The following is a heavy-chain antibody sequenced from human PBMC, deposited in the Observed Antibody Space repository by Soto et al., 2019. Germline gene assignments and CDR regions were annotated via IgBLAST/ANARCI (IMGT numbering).Heavy chain of an antibody. CDR2: IYYSGST. CDR3: ARQGYSSGWYIA. Sequence: QLQLQESGPGLVKPSETLSLTCTVSGGSISSSSYYWGWIRQPPGKGLEGIGSIYYSGSTYYNPSLNSRVTIPVDTSKNQFSLKLSSVTAADTAVYYCARQGYSSGWYIAWGQGTLVTVSS. J-gene: IGHJ4*02. V-gene: IGHV4-39*01. D-gene: IGHD6-19*01. CDR1: GGSISSSSYY.